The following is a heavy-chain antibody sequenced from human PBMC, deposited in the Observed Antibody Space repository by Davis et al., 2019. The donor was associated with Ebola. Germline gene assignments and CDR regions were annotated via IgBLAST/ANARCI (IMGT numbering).Heavy chain of an antibody. D-gene: IGHD4-23*01. CDR3: ARWSMVTPVY. CDR2: INHSGST. Sequence: PSETLSLTCTVSGGSISSYYWSWIRQPPGKGLEWIGEINHSGSTNYNPSLKSRVTISVDTSKNQFSLKLTSVTAADTAVYYCARWSMVTPVYWGQGTRVTVSS. J-gene: IGHJ4*02. V-gene: IGHV4-34*01. CDR1: GGSISSYY.